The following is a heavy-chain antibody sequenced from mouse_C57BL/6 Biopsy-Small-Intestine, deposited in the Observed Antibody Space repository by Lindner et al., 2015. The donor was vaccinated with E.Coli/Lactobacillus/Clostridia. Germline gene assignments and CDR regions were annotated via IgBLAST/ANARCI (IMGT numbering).Heavy chain of an antibody. V-gene: IGHV1-19*01. CDR2: INPYSGVT. D-gene: IGHD3-2*02. CDR3: ARGGLRLRHFDS. Sequence: EVQLQESGPVLVKPGASVKMSRKASGYTFTDYYMNWVKQSHGKSLEWIGIINPYSGVTTYNQKFKGKATLTVDKSSSTAYMELNSLTSEDSAVYYCARGGLRLRHFDSWGQGTTVTVSS. J-gene: IGHJ2*01. CDR1: GYTFTDYY.